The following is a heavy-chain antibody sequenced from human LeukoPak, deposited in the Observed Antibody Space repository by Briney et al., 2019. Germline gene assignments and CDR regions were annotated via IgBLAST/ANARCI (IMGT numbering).Heavy chain of an antibody. CDR2: INPNSGGT. D-gene: IGHD3-22*01. Sequence: ASVKVSCKASGYTFTSYDINWVRQAPGQGLEWMGWINPNSGGTNYAQKFQGRVTMTRDTSISTAYMELSRLRSDDTAVYYCARADDSSGYYPAGAFDIWGQGTMVTVSS. CDR1: GYTFTSYD. J-gene: IGHJ3*02. V-gene: IGHV1-2*02. CDR3: ARADDSSGYYPAGAFDI.